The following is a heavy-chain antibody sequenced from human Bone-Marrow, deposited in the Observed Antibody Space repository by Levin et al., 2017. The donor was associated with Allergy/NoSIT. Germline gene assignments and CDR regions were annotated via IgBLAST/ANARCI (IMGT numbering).Heavy chain of an antibody. CDR2: IYYTGST. CDR3: ARDRGDSATDF. J-gene: IGHJ4*02. D-gene: IGHD3-10*01. Sequence: SCTVSGASINTYYWSWIRQPPGRPLEWIGNIYYTGSTNYNPSLRSRVTISVATSKIQFSLRLSSVTAADTGVYYCARDRGDSATDFWGQGTQVTVSS. V-gene: IGHV4-59*01. CDR1: GASINTYY.